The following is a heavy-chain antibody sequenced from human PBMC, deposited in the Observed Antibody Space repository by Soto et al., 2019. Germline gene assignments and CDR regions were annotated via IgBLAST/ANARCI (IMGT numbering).Heavy chain of an antibody. Sequence: AGGSLRLSCAASGFTFSNYGIHWVRQAPGKGLEWVAVISYDGSNEYYRDSVRGRFIISRDNSKNTVYLQMNSLRADDTAVYYCAKDPAVGYYGSGSYYNFGWFDTWGQGTLVTVSS. CDR2: ISYDGSNE. D-gene: IGHD3-10*01. CDR3: AKDPAVGYYGSGSYYNFGWFDT. V-gene: IGHV3-30*18. J-gene: IGHJ5*02. CDR1: GFTFSNYG.